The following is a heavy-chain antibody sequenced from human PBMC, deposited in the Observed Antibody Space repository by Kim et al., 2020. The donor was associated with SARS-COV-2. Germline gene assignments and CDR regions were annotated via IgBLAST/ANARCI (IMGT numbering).Heavy chain of an antibody. CDR3: ARHFWSGYYNMDV. D-gene: IGHD3-3*01. CDR2: IHTDTGTP. V-gene: IGHV7-4-1*02. Sequence: ASVKVSCKASGYTFTTYALDWVRQAPGQGLEWMGWIHTDTGTPTYVQGFTGRFVFSLDTSVSTAYLQISSLKAEDSAVYYCARHFWSGYYNMDVWGKGTTVTVSS. CDR1: GYTFTTYA. J-gene: IGHJ6*03.